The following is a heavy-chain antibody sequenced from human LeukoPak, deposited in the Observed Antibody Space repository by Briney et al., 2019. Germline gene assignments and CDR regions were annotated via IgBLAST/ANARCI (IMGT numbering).Heavy chain of an antibody. Sequence: PGGSLRLSCAASGFTFSSYGMHWVRQAPGKGLEWVAFIRYDGSNKYYADSVKGRFTISRDNSKNTLYLQMNSLRAEDTAVYYCAKDTHSYGLGGYYFDYWGQGTLVTVSS. CDR1: GFTFSSYG. V-gene: IGHV3-30*02. D-gene: IGHD5-18*01. CDR2: IRYDGSNK. J-gene: IGHJ4*02. CDR3: AKDTHSYGLGGYYFDY.